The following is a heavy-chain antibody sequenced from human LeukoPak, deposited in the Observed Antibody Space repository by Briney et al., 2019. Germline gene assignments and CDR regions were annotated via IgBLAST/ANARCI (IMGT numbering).Heavy chain of an antibody. J-gene: IGHJ4*02. Sequence: SETLSLTCTVSGGSISSDYWGWIRQPPGRGLEWIGYIYYSGSTNYNPSLKSRVTISVDTSKNQFSLKLSSVTAADTAVYYCAREVYYYDSSGYDRYFDYWGQGTLVTVSS. CDR2: IYYSGST. D-gene: IGHD3-22*01. CDR1: GGSISSDY. V-gene: IGHV4-59*12. CDR3: AREVYYYDSSGYDRYFDY.